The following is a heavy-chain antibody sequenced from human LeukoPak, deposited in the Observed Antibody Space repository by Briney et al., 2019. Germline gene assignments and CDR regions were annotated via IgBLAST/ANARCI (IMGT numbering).Heavy chain of an antibody. Sequence: GGSLRLSCAASGFTLSSYSMNWVRQAPGKGLEWVSSISSSRSYIYYEDSLKGRFTISRHNAKNSLYLQMNSLRAEDTALYYCARGGYYDFWSGYYSNYYYYMDVWGKGTTVTVSS. CDR2: ISSSRSYI. D-gene: IGHD3-3*01. CDR3: ARGGYYDFWSGYYSNYYYYMDV. V-gene: IGHV3-21*01. J-gene: IGHJ6*03. CDR1: GFTLSSYS.